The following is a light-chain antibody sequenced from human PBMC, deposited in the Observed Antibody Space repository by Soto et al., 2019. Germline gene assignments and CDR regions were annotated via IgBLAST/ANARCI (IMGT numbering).Light chain of an antibody. Sequence: EIVLTQSPATLSLSPGERATLSCRASQRVSSRLAWYQQKPGQAPRLLIYDASNRATGIPARFSGSGSGTDFTLTISSLEPEDFAVYYCHQRRNCPYTFGQGTNREI. CDR1: QRVSSR. CDR2: DAS. CDR3: HQRRNCPYT. V-gene: IGKV3-11*01. J-gene: IGKJ2*01.